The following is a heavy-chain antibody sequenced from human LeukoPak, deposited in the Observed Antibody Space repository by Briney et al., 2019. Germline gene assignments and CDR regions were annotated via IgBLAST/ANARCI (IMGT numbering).Heavy chain of an antibody. V-gene: IGHV1-2*02. Sequence: ASVKVSCKASGYTFAGYYMHWVRQAPGQGLEWMGWINPNSGGTNYAQKFQGRVTMTRDTSISTAYMELSRLRSDDTAVYYCAREHSSSSGKVFDYWGQGTLVTVSS. CDR2: INPNSGGT. CDR3: AREHSSSSGKVFDY. D-gene: IGHD6-6*01. J-gene: IGHJ4*02. CDR1: GYTFAGYY.